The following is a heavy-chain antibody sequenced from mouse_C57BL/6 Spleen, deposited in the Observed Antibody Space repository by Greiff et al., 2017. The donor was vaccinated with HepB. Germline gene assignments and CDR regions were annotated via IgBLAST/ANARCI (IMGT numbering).Heavy chain of an antibody. CDR1: GYTFTDYN. CDR3: ARRGKIWYFDV. CDR2: INPNNGGT. Sequence: EVKLQESGPELVKPGASVKMSCKASGYTFTDYNMHWVKQSHGKSLEWIGYINPNNGGTSYNQKFKGKATLTVNKSSSTAYMELRSLTSEDSAVYYCARRGKIWYFDVWGTGTTVTVSS. V-gene: IGHV1-22*01. J-gene: IGHJ1*03.